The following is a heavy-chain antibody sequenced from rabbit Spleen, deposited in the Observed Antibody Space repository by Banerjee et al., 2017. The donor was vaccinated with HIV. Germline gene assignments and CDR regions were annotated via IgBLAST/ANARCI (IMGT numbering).Heavy chain of an antibody. CDR2: IYAGSTGTT. D-gene: IGHD8-1*01. CDR3: ARDAGSGPYIDGYFDL. CDR1: GFSFSSVHW. Sequence: QSLEESGGDLVKPGASLTLTCTASGFSFSSVHWIYWVRQAPGKGLEWIGTIYAGSTGTTDYASWAKGRFTISRTSSTTVTLQMTSLTAADTATYFCARDAGSGPYIDGYFDLWGPGTLVTVS. J-gene: IGHJ4*01. V-gene: IGHV1S40*01.